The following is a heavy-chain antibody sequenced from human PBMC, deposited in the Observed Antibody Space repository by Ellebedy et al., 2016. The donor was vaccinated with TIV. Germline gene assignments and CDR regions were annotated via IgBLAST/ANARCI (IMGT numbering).Heavy chain of an antibody. CDR2: IYPGDSDT. Sequence: GGSLRLSCKGSGYSFTSYWIGWVRQMPGKGLEWMGIIYPGDSDTRYSPSFQGQVTISADKSINTAYLQWSSLKASDTAMYYCARTYRRSTRGAAFDIWGQGTMVTVSS. CDR3: ARTYRRSTRGAAFDI. J-gene: IGHJ3*02. CDR1: GYSFTSYW. V-gene: IGHV5-51*01. D-gene: IGHD3-10*01.